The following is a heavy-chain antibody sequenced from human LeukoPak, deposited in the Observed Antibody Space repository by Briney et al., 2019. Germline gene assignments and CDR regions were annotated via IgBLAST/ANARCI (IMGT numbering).Heavy chain of an antibody. V-gene: IGHV4-39*07. J-gene: IGHJ3*02. D-gene: IGHD1-26*01. Sequence: PSETLSLTCTVSGGSISSSSYYWGWIRQPPGKGLEWIGSIYYSGSTYYNPSLKSRVTISVDTSENQFSLKLSSVTAADTAVYYCATVGAGDGFDIWGQGTMVNVSP. CDR2: IYYSGST. CDR3: ATVGAGDGFDI. CDR1: GGSISSSSYY.